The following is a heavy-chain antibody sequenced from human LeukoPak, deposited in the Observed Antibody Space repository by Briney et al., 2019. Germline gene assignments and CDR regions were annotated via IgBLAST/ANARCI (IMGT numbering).Heavy chain of an antibody. J-gene: IGHJ5*02. Sequence: PGGSLRLSCAASGFTFSNNWMHWVRQAPGKGLEWVSSISSSSSYIYYADSVKGRFTISRDNAKNSLYLQMNSLRAEDTAVYYCARAPPLQYCSSTSCYPNWFDPWGQGTLVTVSS. CDR3: ARAPPLQYCSSTSCYPNWFDP. D-gene: IGHD2-2*01. CDR1: GFTFSNNW. CDR2: ISSSSSYI. V-gene: IGHV3-21*01.